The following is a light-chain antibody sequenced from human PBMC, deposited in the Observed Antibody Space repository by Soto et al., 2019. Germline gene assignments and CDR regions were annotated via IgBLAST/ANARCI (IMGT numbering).Light chain of an antibody. CDR3: SSFTRHNSVV. J-gene: IGLJ2*01. CDR2: YVT. Sequence: QSVLTQPASVSVSPGQSITVSCTGTSSDVGGYNQVSWYQQHPGKAPKLMIYYVTNRPSGVSHRFSGSKSGNTASLTIFGLQAEDEADYYCSSFTRHNSVVFGGGTKLTVL. V-gene: IGLV2-14*01. CDR1: SSDVGGYNQ.